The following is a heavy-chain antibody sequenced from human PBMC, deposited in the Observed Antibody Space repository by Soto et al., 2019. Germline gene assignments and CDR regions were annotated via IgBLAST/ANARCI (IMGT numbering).Heavy chain of an antibody. CDR1: GFTFSSYA. CDR3: AKDRARHSGWYFSGDYNWFDP. CDR2: ISGSGGST. D-gene: IGHD6-19*01. Sequence: GGSLRLSCAASGFTFSSYAMSWVRQAPGKGLEWVSAISGSGGSTYYADSVKGRFTISRDNSKNTLYLQMNSLRAEDTAVYYCAKDRARHSGWYFSGDYNWFDPWGQGTLVTVSS. V-gene: IGHV3-23*01. J-gene: IGHJ5*02.